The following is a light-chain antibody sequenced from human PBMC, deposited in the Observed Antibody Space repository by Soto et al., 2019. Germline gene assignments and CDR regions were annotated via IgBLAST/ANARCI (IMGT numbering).Light chain of an antibody. Sequence: DLQMTQSPSSLSASVGDRVTITCQASQDISKYLNWYQQKPGKAPKLLIYDASNLETGVPSRFSGSGSGTDFSFTISSLQPEDIATYYCQQYDNLPLTFGGGTKVEIK. J-gene: IGKJ4*01. CDR1: QDISKY. CDR3: QQYDNLPLT. CDR2: DAS. V-gene: IGKV1-33*01.